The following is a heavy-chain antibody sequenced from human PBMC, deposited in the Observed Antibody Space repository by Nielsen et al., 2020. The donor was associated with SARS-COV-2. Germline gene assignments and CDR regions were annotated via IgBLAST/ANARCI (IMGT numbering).Heavy chain of an antibody. J-gene: IGHJ1*01. CDR1: GSTFSNYA. V-gene: IGHV3-23*01. D-gene: IGHD1-26*01. CDR3: TRGTNVGVTPFH. CDR2: ISGRGGFT. Sequence: GESLKISCAVSGSTFSNYAMSWVRQAPGKGLEWVSAISGRGGFTFYADSVKGRFTISRDDAEKSLSLQMNSLGAEDTAVYYCTRGTNVGVTPFHWGQGTLVSVSS.